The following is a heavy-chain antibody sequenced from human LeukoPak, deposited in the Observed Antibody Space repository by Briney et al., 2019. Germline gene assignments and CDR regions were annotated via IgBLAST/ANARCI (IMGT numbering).Heavy chain of an antibody. Sequence: GGSLRLSCAASGFTFSSYSMNWVRQAPGKGLEWVSSISRSSSIIYYADSVKGRFTISRDNSKNTLYLQMNSLRAEDTAVYYCAKETSSSFDYWGKGTLVTVSS. D-gene: IGHD6-6*01. V-gene: IGHV3-48*01. J-gene: IGHJ4*02. CDR1: GFTFSSYS. CDR3: AKETSSSFDY. CDR2: ISRSSSII.